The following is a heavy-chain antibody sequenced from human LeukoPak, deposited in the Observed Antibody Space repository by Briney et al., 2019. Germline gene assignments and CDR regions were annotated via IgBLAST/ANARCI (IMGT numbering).Heavy chain of an antibody. J-gene: IGHJ4*02. CDR2: INSDGSST. V-gene: IGHV3-74*01. D-gene: IGHD3-10*01. CDR3: ASRTYYYGSGSDPFDY. CDR1: GFTFSSYW. Sequence: GGSLRLSCAASGFTFSSYWMHWVRQAPGKGLVWVSRINSDGSSTSYADSVKGRFTISRDNAKNSLYLQMNSLRAEDTAVYYCASRTYYYGSGSDPFDYWGQGTLVTVSS.